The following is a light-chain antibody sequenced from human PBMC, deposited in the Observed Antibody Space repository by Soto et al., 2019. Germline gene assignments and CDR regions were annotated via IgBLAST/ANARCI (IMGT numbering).Light chain of an antibody. CDR3: QPDGIPPT. V-gene: IGKV3-20*01. J-gene: IGKJ1*01. CDR2: GAS. CDR1: QSVNSNY. Sequence: ETVVTQSPEALTFSPGEWASICCMANQSVNSNYFAWSQQTPRPAPMLLIYGASRSATGIPDMFSGRGCGNDIPLSSSGLAADELVEYYRQPDGIPPTFGQGTKVDI.